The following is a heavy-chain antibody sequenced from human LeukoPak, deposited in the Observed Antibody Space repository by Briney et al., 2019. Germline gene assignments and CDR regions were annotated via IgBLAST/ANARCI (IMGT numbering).Heavy chain of an antibody. J-gene: IGHJ3*02. D-gene: IGHD3-22*01. Sequence: GRSLRLSCAASGFTFSSYAMHWVRQAPGKGLEWVAVISYDGSNKYYADSVKGRFTISRDSSKNTLYLQMNSLRAEDTAVYYCARVMRYYYDSSGPDAFDIWGQGTMVTVSS. CDR1: GFTFSSYA. CDR3: ARVMRYYYDSSGPDAFDI. V-gene: IGHV3-30-3*01. CDR2: ISYDGSNK.